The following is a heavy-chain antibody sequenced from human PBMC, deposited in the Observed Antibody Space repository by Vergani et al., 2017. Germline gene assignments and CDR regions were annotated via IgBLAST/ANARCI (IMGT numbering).Heavy chain of an antibody. Sequence: QVQLVQSGAEVKKPGASVKVSCKASGYTFTDYFMHWVRQAPGQGPEWMGWINPNRGGTNYAQKFQGRVNMTRDTSISTAYMELSNLRSDDPAVYYCARVGTRSNRDYFDYWGQGTLVTVSS. CDR1: GYTFTDYF. CDR3: ARVGTRSNRDYFDY. D-gene: IGHD1-14*01. V-gene: IGHV1-2*02. CDR2: INPNRGGT. J-gene: IGHJ4*02.